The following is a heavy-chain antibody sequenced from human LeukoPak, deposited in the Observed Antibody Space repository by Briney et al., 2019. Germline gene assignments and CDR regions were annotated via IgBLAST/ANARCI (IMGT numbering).Heavy chain of an antibody. CDR3: ALDSSGWSDDSFDI. J-gene: IGHJ3*02. D-gene: IGHD6-13*01. Sequence: SETLSLTCTVSGASIGFYYWSWIRQPPGKGLEWIGYIYYSGSTNYNPSLKSRVTMSIDTSKNHFSLNLNSVTAADTAIYYCALDSSGWSDDSFDIWGQGTMVTVSS. CDR1: GASIGFYY. CDR2: IYYSGST. V-gene: IGHV4-59*01.